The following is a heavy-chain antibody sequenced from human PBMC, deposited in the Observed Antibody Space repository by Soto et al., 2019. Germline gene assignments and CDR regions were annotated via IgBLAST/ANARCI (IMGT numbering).Heavy chain of an antibody. Sequence: PGGSLRLSCAASRLTLSSYWMYWVRQAPGKGLEWVSAISGSGGSTYYADSVKGRFTISRDNSKNTLYLQMNSLRAEDTAVYYCAKGIVYYYDSSGYFAYWGQGTLVTVSS. V-gene: IGHV3-23*01. CDR1: RLTLSSYW. D-gene: IGHD3-22*01. J-gene: IGHJ4*02. CDR3: AKGIVYYYDSSGYFAY. CDR2: ISGSGGST.